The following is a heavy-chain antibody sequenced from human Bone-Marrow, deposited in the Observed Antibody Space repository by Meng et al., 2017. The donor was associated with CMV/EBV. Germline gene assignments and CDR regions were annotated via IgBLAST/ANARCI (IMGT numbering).Heavy chain of an antibody. Sequence: SLRLSCEAAGLTFSRHWMHWVRQTPGKGLVWVSRINGDGRSTNYAEPVKGRFTISRDNAKNTLYLQMNSLRAEDTAVYYCARGGAPDDWGQGTLVTVSS. CDR2: INGDGRST. CDR1: GLTFSRHW. J-gene: IGHJ4*02. V-gene: IGHV3-74*01. CDR3: ARGGAPDD.